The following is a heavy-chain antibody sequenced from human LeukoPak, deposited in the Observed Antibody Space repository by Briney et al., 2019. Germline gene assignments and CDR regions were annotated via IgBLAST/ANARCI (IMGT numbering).Heavy chain of an antibody. CDR3: AREADIVVVPAAPGYYYYMDV. Sequence: KTSETLSLTCAVYGGSFSGYYWSWIRQPAGKGLEWIGRIYTSGSTNYNPSLKSRVTMSVDTSKNQFSLKLSSVTAADTAMYYCAREADIVVVPAAPGYYYYMDVWGKGTTVTVSS. V-gene: IGHV4-4*07. CDR2: IYTSGST. CDR1: GGSFSGYY. D-gene: IGHD2-2*01. J-gene: IGHJ6*03.